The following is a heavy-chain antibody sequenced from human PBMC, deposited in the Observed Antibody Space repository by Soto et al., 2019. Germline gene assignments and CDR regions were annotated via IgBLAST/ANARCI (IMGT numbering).Heavy chain of an antibody. D-gene: IGHD3-22*01. V-gene: IGHV1-18*01. CDR2: ISAYNGNT. CDR3: ARDSRVTMIVVGYFDY. CDR1: GYTFTSYG. J-gene: IGHJ4*02. Sequence: SVKVSCKASGYTFTSYGISWVRQAPGQGLEWMGWISAYNGNTNYAQKLQGRVTMTTDTSTSTAYMELRSLRSDDTAVYYCARDSRVTMIVVGYFDYWGQGTLVTVSS.